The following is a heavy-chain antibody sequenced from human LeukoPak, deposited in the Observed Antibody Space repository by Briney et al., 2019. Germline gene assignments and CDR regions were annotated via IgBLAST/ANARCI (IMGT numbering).Heavy chain of an antibody. CDR1: GGSISSSSYY. Sequence: SETLSLTCTVSGGSISSSSYYWGWIRQPPGKGLEWIGSIYYSGSTYYNPSLKSRVTISVDTSKNQFSLKLSSVTAADTAVYYCARDSEWEPRGVRWGQGTLVTVSS. CDR3: ARDSEWEPRGVR. D-gene: IGHD1-26*01. J-gene: IGHJ4*02. V-gene: IGHV4-39*07. CDR2: IYYSGST.